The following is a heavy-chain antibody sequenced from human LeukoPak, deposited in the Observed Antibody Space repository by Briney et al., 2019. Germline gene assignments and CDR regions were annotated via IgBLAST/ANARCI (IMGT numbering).Heavy chain of an antibody. CDR2: IYYSGST. J-gene: IGHJ4*02. V-gene: IGHV4-59*08. Sequence: SETLSLTCTVSGGSISSYYWSWIRQPPGKGLEWIGYIYYSGSTNYNPSLKSRVTISVDTSKNQFSLKLSSVTAADTAVYYCARHEDYGSGSYYGFIDYWGQGTLVTVSS. CDR1: GGSISSYY. CDR3: ARHEDYGSGSYYGFIDY. D-gene: IGHD3-10*01.